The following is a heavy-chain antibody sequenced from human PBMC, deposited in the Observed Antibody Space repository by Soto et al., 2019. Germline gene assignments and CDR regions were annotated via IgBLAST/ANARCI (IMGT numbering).Heavy chain of an antibody. D-gene: IGHD2-2*01. V-gene: IGHV4-34*01. CDR1: GGSFSGYY. J-gene: IGHJ3*02. Sequence: SETLSLTCAVYGGSFSGYYWSWIRQPPGKGLEWIGEINHSGSTNYNPSLKSRVTISVDTSKNQFSLKLSSVTAADTAVYYCARGRGGWFINQLLNAFDIWGQGTMVTVSS. CDR3: ARGRGGWFINQLLNAFDI. CDR2: INHSGST.